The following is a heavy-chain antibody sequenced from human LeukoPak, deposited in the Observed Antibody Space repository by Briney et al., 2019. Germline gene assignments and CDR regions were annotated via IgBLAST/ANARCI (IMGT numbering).Heavy chain of an antibody. V-gene: IGHV3-21*01. CDR1: GFTFNDAW. D-gene: IGHD2-15*01. Sequence: KPGGSLRLSCAASGFTFNDAWMSWVRQAPGKGLEWVSSISGTSSYIYFADSVKGRFTISRDNAKNSLSLQMNSLRAEDTAVYYCVKDLGSAITSALALDVWGQGTTVTVSS. J-gene: IGHJ6*02. CDR3: VKDLGSAITSALALDV. CDR2: ISGTSSYI.